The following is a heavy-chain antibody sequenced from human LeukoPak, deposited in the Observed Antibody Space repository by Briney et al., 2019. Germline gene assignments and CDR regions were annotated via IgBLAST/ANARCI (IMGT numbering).Heavy chain of an antibody. CDR1: GFTFSSYA. CDR3: AKLLLETGGIGEEFDY. D-gene: IGHD1-26*01. J-gene: IGHJ4*02. CDR2: IRYDGNKK. Sequence: GGSLRLSCAASGFTFSSYAMYWVRQAPGKGLEWVAFIRYDGNKKYYADSVKGRFTISRDNSRNTVYLQMNSLTSEDTAVYYCAKLLLETGGIGEEFDYWGQGTLVTVSS. V-gene: IGHV3-30*02.